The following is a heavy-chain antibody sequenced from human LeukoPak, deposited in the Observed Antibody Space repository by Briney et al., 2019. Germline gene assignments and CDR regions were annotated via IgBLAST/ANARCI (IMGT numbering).Heavy chain of an antibody. CDR3: ARGSSGWYEGTIFDY. CDR1: GFTFSRSA. CDR2: ISYDGSNK. D-gene: IGHD6-19*01. J-gene: IGHJ4*02. Sequence: SGGSLRLSCAASGFTFSRSAMTWVRQAPGKGLEWVAVISYDGSNKYYADSVKGRFTISRDNSKNTLYLQMNSLRAEDTAVYYCARGSSGWYEGTIFDYWGQGTLVTVSS. V-gene: IGHV3-30-3*01.